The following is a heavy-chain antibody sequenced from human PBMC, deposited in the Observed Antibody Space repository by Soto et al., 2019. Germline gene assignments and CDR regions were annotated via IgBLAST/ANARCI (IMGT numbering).Heavy chain of an antibody. J-gene: IGHJ6*03. Sequence: GASVKVSCKASGYTFTCYYMHWVRQAPGQGLEWMGWINPNSGGTNYAQKFQGWVTMTRDTSISTAYMELNSLRAEDTALYYCAKALYRSPTLIVVVPAAKTYYYMDVWGKGTTVTVSS. D-gene: IGHD2-2*01. CDR3: AKALYRSPTLIVVVPAAKTYYYMDV. CDR2: INPNSGGT. CDR1: GYTFTCYY. V-gene: IGHV1-2*04.